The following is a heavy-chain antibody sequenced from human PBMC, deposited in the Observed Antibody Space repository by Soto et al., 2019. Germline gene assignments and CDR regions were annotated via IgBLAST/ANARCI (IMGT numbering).Heavy chain of an antibody. CDR2: IWYDGSNK. CDR3: AREFRSCSGGSCPDDYFDY. D-gene: IGHD2-15*01. J-gene: IGHJ4*02. CDR1: GFTFSSYG. Sequence: GGSLRLSCAASGFTFSSYGMHWVRQAPGKGLEWVAVIWYDGSNKYYADSVKGRFTISRDNSKNTLYLQMNSLRAEDTAVYYCAREFRSCSGGSCPDDYFDYWGQGTLVTVSS. V-gene: IGHV3-33*01.